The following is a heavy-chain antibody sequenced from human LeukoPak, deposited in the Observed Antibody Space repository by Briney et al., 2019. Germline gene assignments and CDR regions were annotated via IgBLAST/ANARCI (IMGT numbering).Heavy chain of an antibody. J-gene: IGHJ4*02. V-gene: IGHV3-23*01. CDR3: AKGPGIQLWSDY. CDR2: ISGSGGST. Sequence: GGSLRLSCAAPGFTFSSYAMSWVRQAPGKGLEWVSAISGSGGSTYYADSVKGRFTISRDNSKNTLYLQMNSLRAEDTAVYYCAKGPGIQLWSDYWGQGTLVTVSS. D-gene: IGHD5-18*01. CDR1: GFTFSSYA.